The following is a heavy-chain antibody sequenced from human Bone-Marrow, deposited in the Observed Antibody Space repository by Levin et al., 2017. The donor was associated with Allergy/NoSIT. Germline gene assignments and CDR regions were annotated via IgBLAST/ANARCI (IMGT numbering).Heavy chain of an antibody. CDR1: GGSISSYY. CDR3: ARSTYYYDSSGSVGFFDY. J-gene: IGHJ4*02. CDR2: IYYSGST. V-gene: IGHV4-59*08. Sequence: SETLSLTCTVSGGSISSYYWSWIRQPPGKGLEWIGYIYYSGSTNYNPSLKSRVTISVDTSKNQFSLKLSSVTAADTAVYYCARSTYYYDSSGSVGFFDYWGQGTLVTVSS. D-gene: IGHD3-22*01.